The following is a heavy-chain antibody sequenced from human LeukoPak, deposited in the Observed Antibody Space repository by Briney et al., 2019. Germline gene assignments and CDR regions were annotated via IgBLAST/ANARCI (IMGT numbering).Heavy chain of an antibody. J-gene: IGHJ6*02. Sequence: PSETLSLTCTVSGGSISSSSYYWGWIRQPPGKGLEWIGSIYYSGSTYYNPSLKSRVTISVDTSKNQFSLKLSSVTAADTAVYYCARTXXSGGSCYSAPLYYYYYGMDVWGQGTTVTVSS. D-gene: IGHD2-15*01. CDR3: ARTXXSGGSCYSAPLYYYYYGMDV. CDR2: IYYSGST. CDR1: GGSISSSSYY. V-gene: IGHV4-39*01.